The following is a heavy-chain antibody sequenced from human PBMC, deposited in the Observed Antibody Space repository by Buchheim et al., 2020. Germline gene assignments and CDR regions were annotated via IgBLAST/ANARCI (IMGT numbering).Heavy chain of an antibody. V-gene: IGHV3-30-3*01. CDR3: ARSAEFGQLVSLDY. CDR1: GFTFTNYA. D-gene: IGHD6-6*01. Sequence: QVQLVESGGGVVQPGRSLRLSCATSGFTFTNYAMHWVRQAPGKGLEWVALISYDGSTKYYADSVKGRFTISRDNSKNTLYLQMNSLRAEDTAVYYRARSAEFGQLVSLDYWGQGTL. J-gene: IGHJ4*02. CDR2: ISYDGSTK.